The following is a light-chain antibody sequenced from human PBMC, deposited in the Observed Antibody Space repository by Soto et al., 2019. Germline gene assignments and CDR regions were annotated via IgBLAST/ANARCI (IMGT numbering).Light chain of an antibody. V-gene: IGLV2-23*01. CDR1: SSDVGSYNL. J-gene: IGLJ1*01. CDR3: CSYAGSSTHV. Sequence: QYVLTQPASVSGSPGQSITISCTGTSSDVGSYNLVSWYQQHPGKAPKLMIYEGSKRPSGVSNRFSGSKSGNTASLTISGLQAEDEADYYCCSYAGSSTHVFGTGTKVTVL. CDR2: EGS.